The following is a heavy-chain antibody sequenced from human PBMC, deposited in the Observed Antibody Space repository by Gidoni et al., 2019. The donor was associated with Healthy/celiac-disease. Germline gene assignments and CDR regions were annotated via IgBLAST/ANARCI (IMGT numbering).Heavy chain of an antibody. CDR3: ERPRTLLVRDAFDI. V-gene: IGHV1-69*01. CDR2: IIPIFGTA. D-gene: IGHD2-2*01. J-gene: IGHJ3*02. CDR1: RGTFRSYA. Sequence: QLPLVQSGAAVKQPGSSVTASCKASRGTFRSYAISWVRQAPGPGLEWLGGIIPIFGTANYAQKFQGRVTITADESTSTAYMELRSLRCEDTAVYYGERPRTLLVRDAFDIWGQGTMVTVSS.